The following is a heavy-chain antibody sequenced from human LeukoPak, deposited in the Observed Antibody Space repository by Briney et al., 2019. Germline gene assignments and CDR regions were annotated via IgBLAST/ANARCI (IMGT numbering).Heavy chain of an antibody. D-gene: IGHD6-19*01. J-gene: IGHJ4*02. Sequence: GGSLRLSCAASGFTFSSYSMYWVRQAPGKGLEWVSSISSSSSYIYYADSVKGRFTISRDNAKNSLYLQMNSLRAEDTAVYYCARVVGSGWEFDYWGQGTLVTVSS. V-gene: IGHV3-21*01. CDR2: ISSSSSYI. CDR3: ARVVGSGWEFDY. CDR1: GFTFSSYS.